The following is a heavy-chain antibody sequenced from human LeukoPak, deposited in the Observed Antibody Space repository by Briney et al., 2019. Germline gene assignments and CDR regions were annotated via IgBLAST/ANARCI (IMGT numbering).Heavy chain of an antibody. CDR2: IYYSGST. CDR3: ASSLRGYYYYYGMDV. V-gene: IGHV4-31*03. CDR1: GGSISSGGYY. D-gene: IGHD3-16*01. J-gene: IGHJ6*02. Sequence: NASETLSLTCTVSGGSISSGGYYWSWIRQHPGKGLEWIGYIYYSGSTYYNPSLKSRVTISVDTSKNQFSLKLSSVTAADTAVYYCASSLRGYYYYYGMDVWGQGTTVTVSS.